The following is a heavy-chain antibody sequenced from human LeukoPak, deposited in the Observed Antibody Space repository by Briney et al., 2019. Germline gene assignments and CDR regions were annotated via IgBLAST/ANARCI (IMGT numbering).Heavy chain of an antibody. CDR2: IRSDGSSK. CDR3: AKEHTESKVLLWFGESHYYGMDV. Sequence: GRSLRLSCAASGFTFSSFGLHWVRRAPGKGLEWVALIRSDGSSKNYADSVKGRFTISRDNSKNTRYLQMNSLRAEDTAVYYCAKEHTESKVLLWFGESHYYGMDVWGQGTTVTVSS. V-gene: IGHV3-30*02. CDR1: GFTFSSFG. J-gene: IGHJ6*02. D-gene: IGHD3-10*01.